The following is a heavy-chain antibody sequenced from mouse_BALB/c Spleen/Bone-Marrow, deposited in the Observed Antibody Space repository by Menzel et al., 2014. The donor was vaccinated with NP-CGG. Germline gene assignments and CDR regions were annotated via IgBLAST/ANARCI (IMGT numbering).Heavy chain of an antibody. CDR1: GFTFSSYG. V-gene: IGHV5-6*01. CDR3: TRRPLQANSYFDC. J-gene: IGHJ2*01. D-gene: IGHD3-2*02. CDR2: ISSGGSST. Sequence: EVQRVESGGDLVKPGGSLKLSCVASGFTFSSYGMSWVRQTLDKRLEWVATISSGGSSTYYPASVKGRFTISRDNAKSTLYLQMSSLNSEDTAMYYCTRRPLQANSYFDCWGQGTTLTVSS.